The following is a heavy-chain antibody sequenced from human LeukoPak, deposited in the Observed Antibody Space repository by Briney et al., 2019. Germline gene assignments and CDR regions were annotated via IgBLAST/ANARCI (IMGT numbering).Heavy chain of an antibody. CDR3: AKGDLDYGGNSKGFDN. CDR1: GFTVSSNY. Sequence: QAGGSLRLSCAASGFTVSSNYMSWVRQAPGKGLEWVSGISGSGGNRYYADSVKGRFTISRDNPKNTLYLQMNSLRAEDTAAYYCAKGDLDYGGNSKGFDNWGQGTLVTVSS. J-gene: IGHJ4*02. V-gene: IGHV3-23*01. CDR2: ISGSGGNR. D-gene: IGHD4-23*01.